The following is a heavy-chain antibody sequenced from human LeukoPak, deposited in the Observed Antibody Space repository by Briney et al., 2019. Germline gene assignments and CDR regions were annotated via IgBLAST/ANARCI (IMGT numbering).Heavy chain of an antibody. D-gene: IGHD2-8*01. CDR2: ISAQHGQT. CDR1: GYSDNFYG. Sequence: GASVKVSCKTSGYSDNFYGITWVRQVAGQGLEWMGWISAQHGQTEYAPKIQDRVAMTTDTYTNTAYMELRSLRSDDTAVYYCAGSLGYCTSNVCYLKYWGQGTLVTVSS. CDR3: AGSLGYCTSNVCYLKY. J-gene: IGHJ4*02. V-gene: IGHV1-18*01.